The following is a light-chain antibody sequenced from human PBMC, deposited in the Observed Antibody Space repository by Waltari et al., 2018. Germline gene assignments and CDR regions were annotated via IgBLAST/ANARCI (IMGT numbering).Light chain of an antibody. CDR3: QEHSNWPGGS. J-gene: IGKJ4*01. Sequence: EIVLTLSPGTMSLSPGESATLSCRASEGVRTYLAWYQQKPGQAPRLLIYDASNRAAGIPARFVASGSETDFTLTISRLEPEDFAVYYCQEHSNWPGGSFGGGTKVEIK. CDR2: DAS. CDR1: EGVRTY. V-gene: IGKV3-11*01.